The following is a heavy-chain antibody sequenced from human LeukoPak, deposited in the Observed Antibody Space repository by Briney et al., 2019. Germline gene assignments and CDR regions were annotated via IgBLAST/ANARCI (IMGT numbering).Heavy chain of an antibody. Sequence: GGSLRLSCAASGFTFSSYWMSWVRQAPGKGLEWVANINQDGSEKYYVDSVKGRFTISRDNAKNSLYLQVNSLRAEDTAVYYCARGDEDDYGDYWGQGTLVTVSS. V-gene: IGHV3-7*01. D-gene: IGHD5-24*01. CDR2: INQDGSEK. J-gene: IGHJ4*02. CDR1: GFTFSSYW. CDR3: ARGDEDDYGDY.